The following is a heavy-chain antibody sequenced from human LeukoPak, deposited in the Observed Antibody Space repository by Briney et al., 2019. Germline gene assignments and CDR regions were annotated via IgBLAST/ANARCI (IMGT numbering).Heavy chain of an antibody. CDR3: AMWGSSVGAGDY. CDR1: GYTFTGYY. V-gene: IGHV1-46*01. Sequence: ASVKVSCKASGYTFTGYYMHWVRQAPGQGLEWMGIINPSGGSTSYAQKFQGRVTMTRDMSTSTVYMELSSLRSEDTAVYYCAMWGSSVGAGDYWGQGTLVTVSS. CDR2: INPSGGST. D-gene: IGHD1-26*01. J-gene: IGHJ4*02.